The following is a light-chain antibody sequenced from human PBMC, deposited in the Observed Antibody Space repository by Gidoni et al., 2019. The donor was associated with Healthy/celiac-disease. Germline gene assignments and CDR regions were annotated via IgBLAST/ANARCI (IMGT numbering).Light chain of an antibody. Sequence: SYELTQPPSVSVSPGQPASITASGDKLGDKYACWYQQKPGQSPVLVIDQNSKRPSGIPERFSGSSSGNTATLTISGTQAMDEADYYGQAWDSSTYVVFGGGTKLTVL. CDR3: QAWDSSTYVV. J-gene: IGLJ2*01. V-gene: IGLV3-1*01. CDR2: QNS. CDR1: KLGDKY.